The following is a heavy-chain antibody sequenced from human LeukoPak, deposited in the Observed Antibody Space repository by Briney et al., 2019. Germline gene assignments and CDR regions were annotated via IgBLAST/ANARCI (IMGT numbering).Heavy chain of an antibody. Sequence: SETLSLTCTVYGGSFSGYFWTWIRQPPGKGLEWIGEINHSGIINYNPFLKSRVTISVDTSKNQFSLKVTSLTAADTAVYYCARAPRTVAIDYWGQGTLVTVSS. D-gene: IGHD5-12*01. J-gene: IGHJ4*02. CDR1: GGSFSGYF. V-gene: IGHV4-34*01. CDR3: ARAPRTVAIDY. CDR2: INHSGII.